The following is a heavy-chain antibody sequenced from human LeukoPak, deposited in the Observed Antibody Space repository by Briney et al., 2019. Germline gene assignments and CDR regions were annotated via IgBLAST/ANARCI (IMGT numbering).Heavy chain of an antibody. CDR3: ARDYDFWSGYLFFDY. CDR1: GYTFTSYA. Sequence: ASVKVSCKASGYTFTSYAMHWVRQAPGQGLEWMGWITPSGGTNYPQKFQGRVAITRDTSISTAYMELSRLRSDDTAVYYCARDYDFWSGYLFFDYWGQGTLVTVSS. D-gene: IGHD3-3*01. CDR2: ITPSGGT. J-gene: IGHJ4*02. V-gene: IGHV1-2*02.